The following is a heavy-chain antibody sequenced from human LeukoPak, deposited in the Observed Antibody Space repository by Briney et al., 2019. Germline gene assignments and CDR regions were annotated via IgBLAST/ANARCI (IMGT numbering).Heavy chain of an antibody. CDR1: GYTFTGYY. Sequence: ASVKVSCKASGYTFTGYYMHWVRQAPGQGLEWMGWINPNSGGTNYAQKFRGRVTMTRNTSISTAYMELSSLRSEDTAVYYCARATITYYDILTGYYDYWGQGTLVTVSS. J-gene: IGHJ4*02. CDR3: ARATITYYDILTGYYDY. CDR2: INPNSGGT. D-gene: IGHD3-9*01. V-gene: IGHV1-2*02.